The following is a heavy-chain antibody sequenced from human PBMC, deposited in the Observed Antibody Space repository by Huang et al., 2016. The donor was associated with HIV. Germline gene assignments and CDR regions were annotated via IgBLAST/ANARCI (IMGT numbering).Heavy chain of an antibody. V-gene: IGHV3-48*01. Sequence: EVQLVESGGGLVQPGGSLRLSCAVSGFTFYSYSMNWVRQAPGKGLEWVSYITSRRKTYYADSVKGRFTVSRDNAKNSLYLQMNSLRVDDTAVYYCARDREMMTATIDYWGQGTLVTVSS. CDR1: GFTFYSYS. J-gene: IGHJ4*02. CDR3: ARDREMMTATIDY. D-gene: IGHD2-21*02. CDR2: ITSRRKT.